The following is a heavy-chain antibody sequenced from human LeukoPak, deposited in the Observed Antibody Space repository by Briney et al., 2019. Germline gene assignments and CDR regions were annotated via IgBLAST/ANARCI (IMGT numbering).Heavy chain of an antibody. D-gene: IGHD1-1*01. CDR2: ISAYNGNT. V-gene: IGHV1-18*01. J-gene: IGHJ4*02. CDR3: ARAGTLIRYYFDY. CDR1: GYTFTSYG. Sequence: GASVKVSCKASGYTFTSYGISWVRQAPGQGLEWMGWISAYNGNTSYAQKFQGRVTMTRDTSTSTVYMELSSLRSEDTAVYYCARAGTLIRYYFDYWGQGTLVTVSS.